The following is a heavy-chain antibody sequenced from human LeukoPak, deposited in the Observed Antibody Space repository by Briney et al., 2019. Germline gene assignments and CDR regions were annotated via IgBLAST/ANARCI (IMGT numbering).Heavy chain of an antibody. CDR1: GGSFSGYY. CDR3: ARDSRIGRGNY. CDR2: INHSGST. J-gene: IGHJ4*02. D-gene: IGHD1-26*01. Sequence: SETLSLTCAVYGGSFSGYYWSWIRQPLGKGLEWIGEINHSGSTNYNPSLKSRVTISVDTSKNQFSLKLSSVTAADTAVYYCARDSRIGRGNYWGQGTLVTVSS. V-gene: IGHV4-34*01.